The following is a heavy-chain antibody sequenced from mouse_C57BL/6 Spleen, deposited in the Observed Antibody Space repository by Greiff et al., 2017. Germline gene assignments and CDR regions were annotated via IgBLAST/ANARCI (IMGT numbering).Heavy chain of an antibody. CDR1: GYTFTSYW. Sequence: QVHVKQPGAELVRPGSSVTLSCKASGYTFTSYWMHWVKQRPIQGLEWIGNIDPSDSETHYNQKFKDKATLTVDKSSSTAYMQLSSLTSEDSAVYYCASRAHYGSPYYFDYWGQGTTLTVSS. CDR2: IDPSDSET. J-gene: IGHJ2*01. CDR3: ASRAHYGSPYYFDY. V-gene: IGHV1-52*01. D-gene: IGHD1-1*01.